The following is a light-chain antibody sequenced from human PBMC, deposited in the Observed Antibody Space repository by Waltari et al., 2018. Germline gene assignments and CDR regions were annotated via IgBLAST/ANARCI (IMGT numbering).Light chain of an antibody. CDR3: QHYNSFSRT. J-gene: IGKJ1*01. CDR1: QSITNW. V-gene: IGKV1-5*03. Sequence: DFQMTQSPSTLSAFVGDRVTITCRASQSITNWLAWYQQRPGKAPKLLVYKASNLKSNVPSRFSGSGSGTEFTLTITSLQPDGVATYYCQHYNSFSRTFGQGTKVQIK. CDR2: KAS.